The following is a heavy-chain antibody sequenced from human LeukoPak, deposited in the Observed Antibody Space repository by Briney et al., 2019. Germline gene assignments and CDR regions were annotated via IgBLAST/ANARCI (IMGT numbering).Heavy chain of an antibody. CDR2: IYHSEST. J-gene: IGHJ4*02. CDR1: GGSISSGGYS. Sequence: SETLSLTCAVSGGSISSGGYSWSWIRQPPGKGLEWIGYIYHSESTYYNPSLKSRVTISVDRSKNQFSLKLSSVTAADTAVYYCARVGTDYYGSGSYYLDYWGQGTLVTVSS. D-gene: IGHD3-10*01. CDR3: ARVGTDYYGSGSYYLDY. V-gene: IGHV4-30-2*01.